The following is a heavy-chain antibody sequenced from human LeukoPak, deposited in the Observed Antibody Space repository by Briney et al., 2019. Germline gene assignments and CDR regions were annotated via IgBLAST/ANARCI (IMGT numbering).Heavy chain of an antibody. D-gene: IGHD3-10*01. CDR1: GYTFTSYG. CDR3: ARTGNGMVRVQDDP. CDR2: ISAYNSNT. Sequence: ASVKVSCKASGYTFTSYGISWVRQAPGQGLEWMGWISAYNSNTNYAQKLQGRVTITTDTSTSKAYMELRSLRSDDTAVYYCARTGNGMVRVQDDPWGQGTLVTVSS. J-gene: IGHJ5*02. V-gene: IGHV1-18*01.